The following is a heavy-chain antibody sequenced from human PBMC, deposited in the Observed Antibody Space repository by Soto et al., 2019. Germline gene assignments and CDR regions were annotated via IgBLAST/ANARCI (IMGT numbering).Heavy chain of an antibody. Sequence: GGSLRLSCTASGFTFDTYTMNWLRQAPGRGLEWVSSISATTTYKYYADSVEGRFTISRDNAKNSLYLQTNSLGAEDTAVYYCARGGASKSGHLWYFDLWGRGTLVTVSS. CDR1: GFTFDTYT. J-gene: IGHJ2*01. V-gene: IGHV3-21*01. D-gene: IGHD2-8*02. CDR3: ARGGASKSGHLWYFDL. CDR2: ISATTTYK.